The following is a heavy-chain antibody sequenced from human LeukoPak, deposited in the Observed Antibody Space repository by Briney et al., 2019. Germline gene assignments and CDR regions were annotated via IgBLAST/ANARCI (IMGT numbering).Heavy chain of an antibody. J-gene: IGHJ4*02. CDR2: ISSSGTTI. CDR1: GFTFRTSG. Sequence: GGSLRLSCAAPGFTFRTSGMNWVRQAPGKGLEWVSYISSSGTTISYAQSVKGRFTITRDNAQNSLTLHMNTLRADDTAVYYCAKDGGTHFDHWGQGTLVTVSS. V-gene: IGHV3-48*01. CDR3: AKDGGTHFDH. D-gene: IGHD1-26*01.